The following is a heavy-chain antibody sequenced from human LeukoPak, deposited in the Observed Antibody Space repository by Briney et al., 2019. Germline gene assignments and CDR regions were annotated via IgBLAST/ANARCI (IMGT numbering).Heavy chain of an antibody. CDR1: GYTFTGYY. J-gene: IGHJ3*02. D-gene: IGHD3-3*01. Sequence: ASVKVSCKASGYTFTGYYMHWVRQAPGQGLEWMGWINPNSGGTNYAQKFQGRVTMTRDTSISTAYMELSRLRSDDTAVYYCARVAPYDFWRVAWAFDIWGQGTMVTVSS. CDR2: INPNSGGT. V-gene: IGHV1-2*02. CDR3: ARVAPYDFWRVAWAFDI.